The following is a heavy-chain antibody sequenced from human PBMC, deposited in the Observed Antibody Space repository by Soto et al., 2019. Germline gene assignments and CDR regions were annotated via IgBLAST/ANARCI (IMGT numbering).Heavy chain of an antibody. J-gene: IGHJ4*02. CDR2: IWHDGSNK. CDR3: ARDPRVRNPLPADD. CDR1: GFSFSNYG. V-gene: IGHV3-33*01. Sequence: PGGSLRLSCTASGFSFSNYGMHWVRQAPGKGLEWVAVIWHDGSNKYYVDSVKGRFTISRDNSKNTLSLQMNSLRVEDTAMYYCARDPRVRNPLPADDWGPGTPVNVAS. D-gene: IGHD6-25*01.